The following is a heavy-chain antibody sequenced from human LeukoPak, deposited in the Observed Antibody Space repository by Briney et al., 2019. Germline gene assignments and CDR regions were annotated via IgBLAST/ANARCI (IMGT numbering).Heavy chain of an antibody. CDR2: IYTSGST. Sequence: PSETLSLTCTVSGGSISSYYWSWIRQPAGKGLEWIGRIYTSGSTNYNPSLKSRVTMSVDTSRNQFSLKLSSVTAADTAVYCCARDRITYYYDSSGYYYFDYWGQGTLVTVSS. V-gene: IGHV4-4*07. J-gene: IGHJ4*02. CDR1: GGSISSYY. D-gene: IGHD3-22*01. CDR3: ARDRITYYYDSSGYYYFDY.